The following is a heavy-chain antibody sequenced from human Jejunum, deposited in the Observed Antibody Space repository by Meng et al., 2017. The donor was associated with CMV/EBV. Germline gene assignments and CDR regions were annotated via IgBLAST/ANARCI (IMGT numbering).Heavy chain of an antibody. CDR2: ISSSGGNT. CDR1: GFTFSSYA. CDR3: ANWGGMGSGWYGPFDF. D-gene: IGHD6-19*01. J-gene: IGHJ4*02. Sequence: SGFTFSSYAMSWVRQAPGKGLAWVSTISSSGGNTYYADSMKGRFTISRDNPKNTLYLQMNSLRAEDTAVYFCANWGGMGSGWYGPFDFWGQGTLVTVSS. V-gene: IGHV3-23*01.